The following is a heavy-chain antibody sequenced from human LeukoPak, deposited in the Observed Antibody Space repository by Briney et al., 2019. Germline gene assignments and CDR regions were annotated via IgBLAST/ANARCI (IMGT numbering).Heavy chain of an antibody. D-gene: IGHD3-16*02. CDR3: ARVVVRYDYVWGSYLSPRYFDY. CDR1: GGSISSYY. Sequence: PSETLSLTCTVSGGSISSYYWSWIRQPAGKGLEWIGRIYTSGSTNYNPSLKSRVTMSVDTSKNQFSLKLSSVTAADTAVYYCARVVVRYDYVWGSYLSPRYFDYWGQGTLVTVSS. V-gene: IGHV4-4*07. CDR2: IYTSGST. J-gene: IGHJ4*02.